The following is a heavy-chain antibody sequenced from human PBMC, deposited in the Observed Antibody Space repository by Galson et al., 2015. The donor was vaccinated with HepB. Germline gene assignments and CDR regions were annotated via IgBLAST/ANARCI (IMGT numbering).Heavy chain of an antibody. CDR2: ISYAGSNK. CDR1: GFTFSSYA. CDR3: ASHDDITGNTIWFDP. Sequence: SLRLSCAASGFTFSSYAMHWVRQAPGKGLEWVALISYAGSNKYYGASVKGRFTISRDNSKNTLYLQMNSLRSEDTAVYYCASHDDITGNTIWFDPWGQGTLVTVSS. V-gene: IGHV3-30-3*01. D-gene: IGHD1-20*01. J-gene: IGHJ5*02.